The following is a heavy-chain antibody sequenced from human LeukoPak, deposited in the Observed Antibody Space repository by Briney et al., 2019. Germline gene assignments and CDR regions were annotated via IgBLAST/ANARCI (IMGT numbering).Heavy chain of an antibody. J-gene: IGHJ4*02. CDR3: AKGDYYDSSASVDY. V-gene: IGHV3-9*03. D-gene: IGHD3-22*01. CDR1: GFTFDDYA. CDR2: ISWNSGSI. Sequence: PGGSLRLSCAASGFTFDDYAMHWVWQAPGKGLELVSGISWNSGSIGYADSVKGRFTISRDNAKNSLYLQMNSLRAEDMALYYCAKGDYYDSSASVDYWGQGTLVTVSS.